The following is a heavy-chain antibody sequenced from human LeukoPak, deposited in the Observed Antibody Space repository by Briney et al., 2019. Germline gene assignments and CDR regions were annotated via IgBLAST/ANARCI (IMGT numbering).Heavy chain of an antibody. CDR1: GGSFSGSY. CDR2: INHSGST. J-gene: IGHJ4*02. Sequence: PSETLSLTCAVYGGSFSGSYWSWIREPLGKGLEWIGEINHSGSTNYNPSLKSRVTISVDTSKNQFSLKLSSVTAADTAVYYCARADQRGRPFDYWGQGTLVTVSS. CDR3: ARADQRGRPFDY. D-gene: IGHD2-2*01. V-gene: IGHV4-34*01.